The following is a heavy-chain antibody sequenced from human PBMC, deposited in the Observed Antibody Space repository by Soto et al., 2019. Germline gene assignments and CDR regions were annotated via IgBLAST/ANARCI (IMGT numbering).Heavy chain of an antibody. CDR3: ARASSSSWYDNYYYGMDV. V-gene: IGHV6-1*01. CDR1: GDSVSSISAA. J-gene: IGHJ6*02. CDR2: TYYRSKWYN. D-gene: IGHD6-13*01. Sequence: QALSVPFAISGDSVSSISAACNLIRHSPSRGLEWLGRTYYRSKWYNDYAVSVKSRITINPDTSKNQFSLQLNSVTPEDTAVYYCARASSSSWYDNYYYGMDVWGQGTTVTVSS.